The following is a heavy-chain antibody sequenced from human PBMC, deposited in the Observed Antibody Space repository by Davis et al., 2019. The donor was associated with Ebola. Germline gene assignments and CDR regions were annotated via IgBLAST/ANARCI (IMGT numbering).Heavy chain of an antibody. CDR1: GGSFSGYY. J-gene: IGHJ4*02. Sequence: MPSETLSLTCAVYGGSFSGYYWSWIRQPPGKGLEWIGYIYYSGSTYYNPSLKSRVTISVDTSKNQFSLKLSSVTAADTAVYYCARHPAYYYDSSGYYHQGHFDYWGQGTLVTVSS. D-gene: IGHD3-22*01. V-gene: IGHV4-59*08. CDR2: IYYSGST. CDR3: ARHPAYYYDSSGYYHQGHFDY.